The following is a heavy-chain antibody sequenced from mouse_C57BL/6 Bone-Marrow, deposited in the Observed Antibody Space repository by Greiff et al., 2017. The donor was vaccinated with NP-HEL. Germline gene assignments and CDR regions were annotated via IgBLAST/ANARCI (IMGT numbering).Heavy chain of an antibody. Sequence: EVQLVESGAELVRPGASVKLSCTASGFNIKDDYMHWVKQRPEQGLEWIGWIDPENGDTEYASKFQGKATITADTSSNTAYLQLSSLTSEDTAVYYCTTDDGSSYPFYYAMDYWGQGTSVTVSS. D-gene: IGHD1-1*01. CDR3: TTDDGSSYPFYYAMDY. V-gene: IGHV14-4*01. J-gene: IGHJ4*01. CDR2: IDPENGDT. CDR1: GFNIKDDY.